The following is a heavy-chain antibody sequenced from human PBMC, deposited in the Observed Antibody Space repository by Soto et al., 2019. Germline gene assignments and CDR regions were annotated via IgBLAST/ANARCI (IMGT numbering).Heavy chain of an antibody. J-gene: IGHJ4*02. CDR3: ARRWGAAVDY. CDR2: IYYSGST. CDR1: GGSISSYY. V-gene: IGHV4-59*08. D-gene: IGHD1-26*01. Sequence: QVQLQESGPGLVKPSETLSLTCTVSGGSISSYYWSWIRQPPGKGLEWIGYIYYSGSTNYNPSHKSRVTTSGDTSKKQFSLRLSSVTAADTAVYYCARRWGAAVDYWGQGNLVTVSS.